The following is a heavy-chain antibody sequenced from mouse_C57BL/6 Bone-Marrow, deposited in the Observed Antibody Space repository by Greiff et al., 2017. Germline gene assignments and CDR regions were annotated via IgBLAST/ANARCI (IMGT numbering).Heavy chain of an antibody. V-gene: IGHV1-50*01. D-gene: IGHD2-2*01. Sequence: QVQLQQPGAELVKPGASVKLSCKASGYTFTSYWMQWVKQRPGQGLEWIGEIDPSDSYTNYNQKFKGKATLTVDTSSSTAYMQLSSLTSEDSAVYYCARRYGCDYGGQGTTLTVSS. J-gene: IGHJ2*01. CDR2: IDPSDSYT. CDR3: ARRYGCDY. CDR1: GYTFTSYW.